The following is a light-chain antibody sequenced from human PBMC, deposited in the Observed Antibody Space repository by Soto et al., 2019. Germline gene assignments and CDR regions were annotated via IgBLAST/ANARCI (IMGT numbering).Light chain of an antibody. CDR2: EVS. Sequence: QSARTQPASVSGSPGQSVTNSCTGTSSDVGAYKYVAWYQRHPGKAPKVMIYEVSNRPSWVSNRFSGSKSGNTASLTISGLQAQDEADYYCSSYTTSSTLVFGGATKVTVL. V-gene: IGLV2-14*01. J-gene: IGLJ2*01. CDR3: SSYTTSSTLV. CDR1: SSDVGAYKY.